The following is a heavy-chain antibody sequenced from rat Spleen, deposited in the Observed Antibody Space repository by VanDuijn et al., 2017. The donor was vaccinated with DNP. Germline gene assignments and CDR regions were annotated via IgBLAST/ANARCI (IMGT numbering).Heavy chain of an antibody. J-gene: IGHJ2*01. Sequence: QVQLKESGPGLVQPSQTLSLTCTVSGLSLTSNSVSWIRQPPGKGLEWIAAISGGGTTYYNSPLQSRLSISRDTSKSQVFLKMNSLQTEDTAIYFCTRDWGSGSHHFDYWGQGVLVTVSS. V-gene: IGHV2S12*01. D-gene: IGHD4-6*01. CDR1: GLSLTSNS. CDR3: TRDWGSGSHHFDY. CDR2: ISGGGTT.